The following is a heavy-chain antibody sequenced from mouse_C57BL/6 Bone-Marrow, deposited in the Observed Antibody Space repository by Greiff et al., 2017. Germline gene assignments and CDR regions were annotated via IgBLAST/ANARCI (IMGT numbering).Heavy chain of an antibody. Sequence: EVQVVESGGDLVKPGGSLKLSCAASGFTFSSYGMSWVRQTPDKRLEWVATISSGGSYNYYPDSVKGRFTISRDNAKNTLYLQMSSLKSEDTAMYYCASPGFAWFAYWGQGTLVTVSA. CDR1: GFTFSSYG. V-gene: IGHV5-6*01. CDR3: ASPGFAWFAY. J-gene: IGHJ3*01. CDR2: ISSGGSYN.